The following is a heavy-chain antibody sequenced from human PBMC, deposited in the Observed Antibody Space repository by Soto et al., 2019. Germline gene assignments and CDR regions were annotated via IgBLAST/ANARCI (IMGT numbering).Heavy chain of an antibody. J-gene: IGHJ5*02. CDR2: INHSGST. CDR3: ARGLAGRPLWT. D-gene: IGHD6-6*01. Sequence: KASETLSLTCAVYGGSFSGYYWTWIRQPPGKGLEWIGEINHSGSTNYNPSLKSRVTISVDTSKNQFSLKLSSVTAADTAVYYCARGLAGRPLWTWGQGTLVTVSS. V-gene: IGHV4-34*01. CDR1: GGSFSGYY.